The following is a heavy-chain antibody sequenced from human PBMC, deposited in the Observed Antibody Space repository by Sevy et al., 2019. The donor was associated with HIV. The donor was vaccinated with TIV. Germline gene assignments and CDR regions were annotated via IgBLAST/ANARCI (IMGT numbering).Heavy chain of an antibody. Sequence: SVKVSCKASGGTFSSYGISWVRQAPGQGLEWMGGIIPILGTVNYTQKFQGRVTITADESTKTAYMELRSLRSEDTAVYYCARGGGNGWYYFDYWGQETLVTVSS. CDR2: IIPILGTV. D-gene: IGHD6-19*01. CDR3: ARGGGNGWYYFDY. V-gene: IGHV1-69*13. CDR1: GGTFSSYG. J-gene: IGHJ4*02.